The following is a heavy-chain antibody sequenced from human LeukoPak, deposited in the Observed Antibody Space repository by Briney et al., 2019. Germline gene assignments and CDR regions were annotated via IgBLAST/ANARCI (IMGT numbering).Heavy chain of an antibody. CDR3: ARVELELRRACDFGFDY. Sequence: SGTLSLTCAVYGGSFSGYYWSWIRQPPGKGLEWIGEINHSGSTNYNPSLKSRVTISVDTSKNQFSLKLSSVTAADTAVYYCARVELELRRACDFGFDYWGQGTLVTVSS. J-gene: IGHJ4*02. D-gene: IGHD1-26*01. V-gene: IGHV4-34*01. CDR2: INHSGST. CDR1: GGSFSGYY.